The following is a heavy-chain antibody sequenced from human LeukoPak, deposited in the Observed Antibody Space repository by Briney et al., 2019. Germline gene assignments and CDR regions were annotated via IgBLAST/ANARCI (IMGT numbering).Heavy chain of an antibody. CDR1: GXTVSSKY. J-gene: IGHJ4*02. V-gene: IGHV3-53*01. Sequence: PGGSLRLSCAASGXTVSSKYMSWVRQAPGKGLEWVSVIYSGGSTYYADYVKGRFTISRDNSKNTLYLQMNSLRAEDTAVYYCARVEEVGGTFDYWGQGTLVTVSS. CDR3: ARVEEVGGTFDY. D-gene: IGHD1-26*01. CDR2: IYSGGST.